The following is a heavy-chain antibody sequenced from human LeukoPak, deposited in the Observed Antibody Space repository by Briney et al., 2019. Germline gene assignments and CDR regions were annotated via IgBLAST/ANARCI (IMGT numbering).Heavy chain of an antibody. J-gene: IGHJ5*02. CDR2: IYSSGNT. D-gene: IGHD3-10*01. Sequence: SETLSLTCTVSGGSISSYYWGWIRQPPGKGLEWIGYIYSSGNTNYNPSLKSRVTISVDTSKNQFSLKLSSVTAADTAVYYCATLNYYGSGSYYNWFDPWGQGALVTVSS. V-gene: IGHV4-59*01. CDR3: ATLNYYGSGSYYNWFDP. CDR1: GGSISSYY.